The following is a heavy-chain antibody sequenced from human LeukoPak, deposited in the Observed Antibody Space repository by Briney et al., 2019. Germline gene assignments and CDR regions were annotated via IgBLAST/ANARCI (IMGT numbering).Heavy chain of an antibody. CDR3: ARATPRITISFYLYGMDV. D-gene: IGHD3-9*01. CDR1: GYTFTSYG. J-gene: IGHJ6*02. CDR2: ISAYNGNT. Sequence: GASVKVSCKASGYTFTSYGISWVRQAPGQGLEWMGWISAYNGNTNYAQKLQGRVTMTTDTSTSTAYMELRSLRSDDTAVYYCARATPRITISFYLYGMDVWGQGTTVTVSS. V-gene: IGHV1-18*01.